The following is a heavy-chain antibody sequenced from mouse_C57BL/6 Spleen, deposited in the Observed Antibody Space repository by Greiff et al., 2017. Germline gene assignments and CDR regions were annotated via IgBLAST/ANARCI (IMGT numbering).Heavy chain of an antibody. CDR1: GYTFTGYW. J-gene: IGHJ1*03. CDR2: ILPGSGST. D-gene: IGHD2-4*01. CDR3: ARLGLPWYFDV. Sequence: QLQLKESGAELMKPGASVKLSCKATGYTFTGYWIEWVKQRPGHGLEWIGEILPGSGSTNNNEKFKGKATFTADTSSNTAYMQLSSLTTEDSAIYYCARLGLPWYFDVWGTGTTVTVSS. V-gene: IGHV1-9*01.